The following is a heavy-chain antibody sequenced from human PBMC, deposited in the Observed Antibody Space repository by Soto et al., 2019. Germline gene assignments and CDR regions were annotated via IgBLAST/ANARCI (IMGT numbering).Heavy chain of an antibody. CDR1: GGSITSANW. CDR2: ISHSGIT. CDR3: ARVLRGWFDP. Sequence: ASETLSLTCAVSGGSITSANWWTWVRQPPGGGLEWIGEISHSGITNYKASLKSRATTSVDKTKNDVSLKLTSVTAADTAVYYCARVLRGWFDPWGQGTPVTVSS. V-gene: IGHV4-4*02. J-gene: IGHJ5*02.